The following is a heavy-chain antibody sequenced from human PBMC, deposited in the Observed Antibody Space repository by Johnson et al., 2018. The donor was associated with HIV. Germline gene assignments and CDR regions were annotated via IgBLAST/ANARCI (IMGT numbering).Heavy chain of an antibody. Sequence: QVQLVESGGGLVKPGGSLSLSCAASRFTFSEYYMNWIRLTPGQGLEWVSYISSSGGTISYAVSVTGRFSISRDNAKNSLYLQMNSPRAEDTAVYYCARDRGYWDAFDIWGQGTMVIVSS. CDR3: ARDRGYWDAFDI. CDR1: RFTFSEYY. D-gene: IGHD3-22*01. V-gene: IGHV3-11*04. CDR2: ISSSGGTI. J-gene: IGHJ3*02.